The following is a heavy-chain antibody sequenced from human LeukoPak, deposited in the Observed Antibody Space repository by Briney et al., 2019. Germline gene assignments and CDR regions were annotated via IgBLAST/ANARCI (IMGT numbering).Heavy chain of an antibody. V-gene: IGHV3-21*01. Sequence: KTGGSLRLSCAASGFTFSSYSMNWVRQAPGKGLEWVSSITSSSSYIYYADSVKGRFTISRDNAKNSLYLQMNSLRAEDTAVYYCASSSYCSSTSCYPWYFDYWGQGTLVTVSS. CDR3: ASSSYCSSTSCYPWYFDY. CDR1: GFTFSSYS. D-gene: IGHD2-2*01. J-gene: IGHJ4*02. CDR2: ITSSSSYI.